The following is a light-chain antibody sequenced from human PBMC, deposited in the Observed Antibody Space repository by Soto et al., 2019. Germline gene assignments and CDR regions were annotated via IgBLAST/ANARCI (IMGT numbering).Light chain of an antibody. CDR3: QQSEALVLS. CDR2: DAS. V-gene: IGKV1-33*01. J-gene: IGKJ4*01. CDR1: QDITDY. Sequence: DLQMTQSPSSLSASVGDRVTITCQASQDITDYLHWYQQKLGKAPRLLIYDASNLETGVPSRFSGSGSGTDFTFTISSLQPEDTATYYCQQSEALVLSFGGGTKVEI.